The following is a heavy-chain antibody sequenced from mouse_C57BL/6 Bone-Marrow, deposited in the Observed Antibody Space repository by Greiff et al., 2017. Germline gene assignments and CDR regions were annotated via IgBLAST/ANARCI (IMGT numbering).Heavy chain of an antibody. J-gene: IGHJ4*01. Sequence: VQLQQSGPGLVQPSQSLSITCTVSGFSLTSYGVHWVRQSPGKGLEWLGVIWSGGSTDYNAAFISRRSISKDNSKSQVFFKMNSLQADDTAIYYCARENYAMDYWGQGTSVTVSS. CDR1: GFSLTSYG. CDR3: ARENYAMDY. CDR2: IWSGGST. V-gene: IGHV2-2*01.